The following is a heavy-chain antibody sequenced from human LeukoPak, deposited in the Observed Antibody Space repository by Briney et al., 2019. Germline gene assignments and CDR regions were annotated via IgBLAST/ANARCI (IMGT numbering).Heavy chain of an antibody. CDR2: IYTSGST. J-gene: IGHJ4*02. CDR1: GGSIRTYY. CDR3: ARSRGRKVTPFDY. D-gene: IGHD3-10*01. Sequence: SETLSLTCTVSGGSIRTYYWRWIRQPPGKGLEWIGYIYTSGSTDYNPPLKSRVTISLDTSNNQFSLNLNSVTAADTAVYYCARSRGRKVTPFDYWGQGILVTVSS. V-gene: IGHV4-4*09.